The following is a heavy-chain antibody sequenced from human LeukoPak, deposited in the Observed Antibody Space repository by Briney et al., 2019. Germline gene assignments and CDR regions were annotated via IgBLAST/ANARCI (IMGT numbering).Heavy chain of an antibody. CDR3: ARGGTVTTKEYQH. CDR1: GYTFTGYY. Sequence: ASVKVSCKASGYTFTGYYMHWVRQAPGQGLEWMGWVNPNSGGTNYAQKFQGRVTMTRDTSISTAYMELSRLRSDDTAVYYCARGGTVTTKEYQHWGQGTLVTVSS. CDR2: VNPNSGGT. V-gene: IGHV1-2*02. J-gene: IGHJ1*01. D-gene: IGHD4-17*01.